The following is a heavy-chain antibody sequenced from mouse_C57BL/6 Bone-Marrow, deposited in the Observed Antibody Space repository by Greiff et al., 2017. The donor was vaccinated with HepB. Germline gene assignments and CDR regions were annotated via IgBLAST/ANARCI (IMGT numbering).Heavy chain of an antibody. V-gene: IGHV1-55*01. CDR1: GYTFTSYW. CDR3: ARGATVVAPYYFDY. D-gene: IGHD1-1*01. J-gene: IGHJ2*01. Sequence: QVQLQQPGAELVKPGASVKMSCKASGYTFTSYWITWVKQRPGQGLEWIGDIYPGSGSTNYNEKFKSKATLTVDTSSSTAYMQLSSLTSEDSAIYFCARGATVVAPYYFDYWGQGTTLTVSS. CDR2: IYPGSGST.